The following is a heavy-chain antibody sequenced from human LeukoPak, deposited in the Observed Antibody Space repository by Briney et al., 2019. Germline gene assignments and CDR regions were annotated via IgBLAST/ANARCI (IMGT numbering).Heavy chain of an antibody. Sequence: PGGSLRLSCVASGFTFSSYWVSWVRQAPGEGLEWVANIKQDGTEKNYVDSVKGRFTISRDNAKNSLYLQMNSLRAEDTAVYYCARERGSGSYHPFDPWGQGTLATVSS. CDR1: GFTFSSYW. J-gene: IGHJ5*02. D-gene: IGHD3-10*01. V-gene: IGHV3-7*01. CDR3: ARERGSGSYHPFDP. CDR2: IKQDGTEK.